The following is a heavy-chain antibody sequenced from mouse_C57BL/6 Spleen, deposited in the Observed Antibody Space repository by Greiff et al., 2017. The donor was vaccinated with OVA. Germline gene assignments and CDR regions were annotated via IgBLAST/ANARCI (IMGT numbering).Heavy chain of an antibody. D-gene: IGHD2-1*01. CDR2: IHPSDSDT. CDR1: GYTFTSYW. V-gene: IGHV1-74*01. CDR3: AIWGYGNYAWFAY. Sequence: QVQLQQPGAELVKPGASVKVSCKASGYTFTSYWMHWVKQRPGQGLEWIGRIHPSDSDTNYNQKFKGKATLTVDKSSSTAYMQLSSLTSKYAAVYYCAIWGYGNYAWFAYWGQGTLVTVSA. J-gene: IGHJ3*01.